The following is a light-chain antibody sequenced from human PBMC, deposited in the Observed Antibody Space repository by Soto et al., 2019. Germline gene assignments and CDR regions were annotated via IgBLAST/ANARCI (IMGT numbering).Light chain of an antibody. CDR2: DAS. CDR1: QGISTW. J-gene: IGKJ4*02. V-gene: IGKV1D-12*01. Sequence: DIQKAQPPSATAAFVGESLTFTCGASQGISTWIAWYQQKPGKAPELLIYDASSLQSGVPDRFSGSGSGTDFTRKISRVEAEDVRLEYCMQALHPLLTFPGGTMLDIK. CDR3: MQALHPLLT.